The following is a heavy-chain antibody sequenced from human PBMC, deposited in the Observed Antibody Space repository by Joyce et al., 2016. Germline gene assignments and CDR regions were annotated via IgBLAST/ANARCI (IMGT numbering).Heavy chain of an antibody. J-gene: IGHJ3*02. V-gene: IGHV1-69*01. CDR2: IIPISGTV. CDR1: GGTFSSYV. D-gene: IGHD2-21*02. Sequence: VQLVQSGAEVKKPGSSVKVSCKASGGTFSSYVINWVRQAPGQGLEWMAVIIPISGTVNYAQKVQGRVTITADESKSTAYMELRSLTSKDTAVYYCARDGPAYCGGDCYGPNAFDIWGQGTMVTVS. CDR3: ARDGPAYCGGDCYGPNAFDI.